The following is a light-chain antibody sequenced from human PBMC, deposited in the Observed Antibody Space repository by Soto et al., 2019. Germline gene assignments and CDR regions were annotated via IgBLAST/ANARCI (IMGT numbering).Light chain of an antibody. Sequence: EIVLTHSPATLSLSPGYRATLSCRSSQTVSNNYLAWCQQKPGQAPRVIMYGASRRATGIPDRFSGGGSGTDFTLTISRLEPEDFAVYFCQQYAGPPTTFGQGTRLEIK. CDR1: QTVSNNY. V-gene: IGKV3-20*01. CDR3: QQYAGPPTT. CDR2: GAS. J-gene: IGKJ5*01.